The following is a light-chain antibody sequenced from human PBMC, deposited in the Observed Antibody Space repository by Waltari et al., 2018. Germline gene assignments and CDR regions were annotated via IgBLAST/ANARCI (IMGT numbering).Light chain of an antibody. CDR2: DAS. J-gene: IGKJ2*01. CDR3: QQYHSLPPYT. CDR1: QDINYY. Sequence: DIHMAQSPSSLSASVGDRVTITCQASQDINYYLNWYQQKPGKAPNLLIHDASNLETGVPSRFSGIGSGTYFTFTITTLHPEDLAIYYCQQYHSLPPYTFGQGTKLEI. V-gene: IGKV1-33*01.